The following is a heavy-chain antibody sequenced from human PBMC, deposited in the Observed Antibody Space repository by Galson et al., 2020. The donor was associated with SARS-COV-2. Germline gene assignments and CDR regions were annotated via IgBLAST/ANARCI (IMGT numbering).Heavy chain of an antibody. CDR2: ISSSSSYI. CDR3: VRETSYSHNSGHSGNWYFDL. J-gene: IGHJ2*01. V-gene: IGHV3-21*01. CDR1: GFTFGTYT. Sequence: NSGGSLRLSCAASGFTFGTYTMNWVRQAPGKGLEWVSSISSSSSYIYYTDSVKGRFTISRDNAKNSLFLQMNSLRAEDTAVYYCVRETSYSHNSGHSGNWYFDLWGRGTLVTVSS. D-gene: IGHD3-22*01.